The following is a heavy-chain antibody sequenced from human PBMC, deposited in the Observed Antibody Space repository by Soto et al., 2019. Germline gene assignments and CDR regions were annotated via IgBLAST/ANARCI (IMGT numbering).Heavy chain of an antibody. J-gene: IGHJ4*02. Sequence: QAQVVQSGAEVRKPGSSVKLSCKASEGTFNSYAIAWVRQAPGQGLEWMGGIIPYYNTLNYAQKFQDRVTITVDDSTNTVYMELSSLRSDDTDVYFCASGASRWYPYFFDSWAQGTLVTVSS. CDR2: IIPYYNTL. CDR1: EGTFNSYA. V-gene: IGHV1-69*01. CDR3: ASGASRWYPYFFDS. D-gene: IGHD6-13*01.